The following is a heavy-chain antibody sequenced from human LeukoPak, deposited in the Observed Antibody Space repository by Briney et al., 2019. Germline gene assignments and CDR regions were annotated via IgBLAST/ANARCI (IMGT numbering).Heavy chain of an antibody. CDR2: IYHSGST. CDR1: GYSISSGYY. Sequence: SETLSLTCTVSGYSISSGYYWGWIRQPPGKGLEWIGSIYHSGSTYYNPSLKSRVTISVDTSKNQFYLKLSSVTAADTAVYYCEVITMVRGPLVDVWGKGTTVTVSS. J-gene: IGHJ6*04. V-gene: IGHV4-38-2*02. CDR3: EVITMVRGPLVDV. D-gene: IGHD3-10*01.